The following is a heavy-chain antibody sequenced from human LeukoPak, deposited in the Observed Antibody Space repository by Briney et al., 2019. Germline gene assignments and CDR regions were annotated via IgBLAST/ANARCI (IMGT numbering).Heavy chain of an antibody. CDR3: VRQYLAGYMDV. CDR2: ISSNGGST. CDR1: GFTFSSYA. V-gene: IGHV3-64*01. D-gene: IGHD2/OR15-2a*01. Sequence: PGGSLRLSCAASGFTFSSYAMHWVRQAPGKGLEYVSGISSNGGSTYYANSVKGRFTISRDNSKNTLYLQMGSLRAEDMAVYYCVRQYLAGYMDVWGKGTTVIVSS. J-gene: IGHJ6*03.